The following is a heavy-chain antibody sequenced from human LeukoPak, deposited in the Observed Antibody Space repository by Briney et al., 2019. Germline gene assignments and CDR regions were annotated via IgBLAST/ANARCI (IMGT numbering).Heavy chain of an antibody. J-gene: IGHJ3*01. V-gene: IGHV4-61*05. CDR2: IYYSGST. CDR3: ARPSLDYGGIDAFDF. CDR1: GASISSSSYY. Sequence: SETLSLTCTVSGASISSSSYYWGWIRQPPGKGLEWIGFIYYSGSTNYNPSLKSRVTISVDTSKNQFSLKLSSVTAADTAVYYCARPSLDYGGIDAFDFWGQGTLVTVSS. D-gene: IGHD4-23*01.